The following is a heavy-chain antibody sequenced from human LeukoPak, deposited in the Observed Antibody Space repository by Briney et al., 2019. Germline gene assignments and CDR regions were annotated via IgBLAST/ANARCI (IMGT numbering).Heavy chain of an antibody. D-gene: IGHD6-19*01. V-gene: IGHV4-59*01. CDR2: IYYSRST. Sequence: PSETLSLTGAVSGVSISSYYWSWIRQPPGKGLEWIGYIYYSRSTNYNPSLKSRATISVNTSKNQFSLKLSSVTAADTAVYYCARNVGSGWTQFDYWGQGTLVTVSS. CDR1: GVSISSYY. CDR3: ARNVGSGWTQFDY. J-gene: IGHJ4*02.